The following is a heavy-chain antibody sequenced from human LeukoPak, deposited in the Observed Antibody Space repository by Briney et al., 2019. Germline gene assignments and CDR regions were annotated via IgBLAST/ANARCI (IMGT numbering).Heavy chain of an antibody. CDR1: GGSISSSSYY. D-gene: IGHD3-22*01. V-gene: IGHV4-39*01. Sequence: SETLSLTCTVSGGSISSSSYYWGWIRQPPGKGLEWIGSIYYSGSTYYNPSLKSRVTISVDTSKNQFSLKLSSVTAADTAVYYCAGLKTYYYDSSGPYWGQGTLVTVSS. CDR2: IYYSGST. CDR3: AGLKTYYYDSSGPY. J-gene: IGHJ4*02.